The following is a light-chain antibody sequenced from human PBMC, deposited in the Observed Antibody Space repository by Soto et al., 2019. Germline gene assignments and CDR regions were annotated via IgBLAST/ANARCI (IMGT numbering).Light chain of an antibody. CDR3: QQYSSSPLT. CDR1: QSVRSSH. Sequence: EIGLTQSPGTLSLSAGEGATLSSRTSQSVRSSHLAWYQQKPGQAPRLLIYGASSRATGIPDRFSGSGSGTDFTLTISRLEPEDFAVYHCQQYSSSPLTFGGGTKVDIK. CDR2: GAS. J-gene: IGKJ4*01. V-gene: IGKV3-20*01.